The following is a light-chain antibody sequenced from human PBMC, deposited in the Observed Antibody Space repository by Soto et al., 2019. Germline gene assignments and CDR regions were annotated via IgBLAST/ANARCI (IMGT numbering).Light chain of an antibody. CDR1: SADVGAYNF. Sequence: QSALTQPASVSGSPGQSITISCTGTSADVGAYNFVSWYQQHPGKAPKLMIYEVSNRPSGVSDRFSGSKSGNTASLTISGLQAEDEADYYCSSYTTSSSTSVVFGGGTKVTVL. CDR3: SSYTTSSSTSVV. J-gene: IGLJ2*01. CDR2: EVS. V-gene: IGLV2-14*01.